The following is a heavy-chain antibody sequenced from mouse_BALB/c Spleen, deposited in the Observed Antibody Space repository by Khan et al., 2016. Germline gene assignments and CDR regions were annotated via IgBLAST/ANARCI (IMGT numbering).Heavy chain of an antibody. D-gene: IGHD1-1*01. CDR3: ARAGYYGYLAY. Sequence: EVKLLESGGGLVQPGGSLKLSCAASGFDFSRYWMSWVRQAPGKGLDWIGEINPDSSTINYTPSLRDKFIISRDNAKNTLYLQMSKVRSEDTALYYGARAGYYGYLAYWGQGTLVTVSA. CDR1: GFDFSRYW. J-gene: IGHJ3*01. CDR2: INPDSSTI. V-gene: IGHV4-1*02.